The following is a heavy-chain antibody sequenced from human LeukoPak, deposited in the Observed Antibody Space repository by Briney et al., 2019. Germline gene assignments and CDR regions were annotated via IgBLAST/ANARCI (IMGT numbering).Heavy chain of an antibody. D-gene: IGHD2-2*02. J-gene: IGHJ5*02. V-gene: IGHV4-59*01. CDR1: GGSISSCY. CDR2: IYYSGST. CDR3: ARGGGYCSSTSCHTNWFDP. Sequence: PSETLSLTCTVSGGSISSCYWSWIRQPPGKGLEWIGYIYYSGSTNYNPSLKSRVTISVDTSKNQFSLKLSSVTAADTAVYYCARGGGYCSSTSCHTNWFDPWGQGTLVTVSS.